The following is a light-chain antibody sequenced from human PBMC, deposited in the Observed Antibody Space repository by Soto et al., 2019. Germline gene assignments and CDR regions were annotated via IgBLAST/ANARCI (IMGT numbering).Light chain of an antibody. CDR1: QSVSSH. Sequence: IVLTQSTATLSFSPGERATLSCRASQSVSSHLAWYQQKPGQAPRLLIYDASNRATGIPARFSGSGSGTDFTLTISSLEPEDFAVYYCQQRSTWPLTFGQGTKVDIK. J-gene: IGKJ1*01. V-gene: IGKV3-11*01. CDR2: DAS. CDR3: QQRSTWPLT.